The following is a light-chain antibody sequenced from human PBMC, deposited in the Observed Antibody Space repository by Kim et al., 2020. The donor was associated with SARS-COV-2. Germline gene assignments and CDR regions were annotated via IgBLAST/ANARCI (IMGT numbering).Light chain of an antibody. CDR3: AAWDDSMNAWL. J-gene: IGLJ3*02. CDR1: TSNVGVAI. Sequence: QSVLSQPPSVSGTPGQRVTISCSGSTSNVGVAIVSWFQQVPGAAPRLLIYRSDQRPSGVPDRFTGSRSGTSASLAISGLQSEDEADYHCAAWDDSMNAWLFGGGTQLTVL. V-gene: IGLV1-44*01. CDR2: RSD.